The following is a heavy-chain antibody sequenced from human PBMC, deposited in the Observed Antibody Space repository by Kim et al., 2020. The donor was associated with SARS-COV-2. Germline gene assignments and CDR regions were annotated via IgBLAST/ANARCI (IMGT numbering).Heavy chain of an antibody. CDR1: GFTFSSYS. J-gene: IGHJ5*02. V-gene: IGHV3-21*01. CDR2: ISSSSRYI. D-gene: IGHD3-3*01. Sequence: GGSLRLSCAASGFTFSSYSMNWVRQAPGEGLVWVSSISSSSRYIYYADSVKGRFTISRDNAKNSLYLQMNSLRAEDTAVYYCAREMLPRTYYDFWSGAGVWFEPWGQGTLVTASS. CDR3: AREMLPRTYYDFWSGAGVWFEP.